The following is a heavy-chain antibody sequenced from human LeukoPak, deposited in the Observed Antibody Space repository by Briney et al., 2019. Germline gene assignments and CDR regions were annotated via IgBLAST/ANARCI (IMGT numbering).Heavy chain of an antibody. CDR2: IYYSGST. J-gene: IGHJ5*02. CDR3: ARLIAAAGGNWFDP. Sequence: PSETLSLTCTVSGGSISSYYWSWIRQPPGKGLEWIGYIYYSGSTNYNPSLKSRVTIPVDTSKNQFSLKLSSVTAADTAVYYCARLIAAAGGNWFDPWGQGTLVTVSS. V-gene: IGHV4-59*08. D-gene: IGHD6-13*01. CDR1: GGSISSYY.